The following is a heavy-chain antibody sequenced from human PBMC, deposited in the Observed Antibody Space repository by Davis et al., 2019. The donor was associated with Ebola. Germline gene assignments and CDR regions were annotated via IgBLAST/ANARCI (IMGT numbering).Heavy chain of an antibody. J-gene: IGHJ6*02. CDR3: ARDQVLLWFGGNYYYGMDV. V-gene: IGHV3-74*01. CDR2: INSDGSST. D-gene: IGHD3-10*01. CDR1: GFPFSSYW. Sequence: GESLKLSCAASGFPFSSYWMHWVRQAPGKGLVWVSRINSDGSSTSYADSVKGRFTISRDNAKNTLYLQMNSLRAEDTAVYYCARDQVLLWFGGNYYYGMDVWGQGTTVTVSS.